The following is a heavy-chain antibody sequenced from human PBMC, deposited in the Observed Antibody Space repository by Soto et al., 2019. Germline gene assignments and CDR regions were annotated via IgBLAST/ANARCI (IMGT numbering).Heavy chain of an antibody. V-gene: IGHV1-8*01. Sequence: QVQLVQSGAEVKKPGASVKVSCKASGYTFTSYDINWVRQATGQGLEWMGWMNPNSGNTGYAQKFQGRVTMTRNTSISTAYMELSSLRSEDMAVYYCARGASSTIREWRGYYGMDVWGQGTTVTVSS. CDR1: GYTFTSYD. CDR3: ARGASSTIREWRGYYGMDV. D-gene: IGHD2-2*01. J-gene: IGHJ6*02. CDR2: MNPNSGNT.